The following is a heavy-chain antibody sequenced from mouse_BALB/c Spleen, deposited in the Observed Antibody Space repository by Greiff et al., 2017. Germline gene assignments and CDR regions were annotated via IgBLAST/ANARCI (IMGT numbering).Heavy chain of an antibody. CDR2: IDPENGDT. Sequence: EVQLQQSGAELVRSGASVKLSCTASGFNIKDYYMHWVKQRPEQGLEWIGWIDPENGDTEYAPKFQGKATMTADTSSNTAYLQLSSLTSEDTAVYYCARWYYFDYWGQGTTLTVSS. J-gene: IGHJ2*01. V-gene: IGHV14-4*02. D-gene: IGHD2-3*01. CDR1: GFNIKDYY. CDR3: ARWYYFDY.